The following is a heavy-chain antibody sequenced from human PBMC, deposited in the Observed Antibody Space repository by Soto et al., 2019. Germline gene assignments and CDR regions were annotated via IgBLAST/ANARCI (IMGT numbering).Heavy chain of an antibody. CDR1: GGSISSSNW. V-gene: IGHV4-4*02. D-gene: IGHD3-3*02. CDR2: IYQSGST. CDR3: ARILAVGPFFDY. Sequence: QVQLQESGPGLVKPSGTLSLTCAVSGGSISSSNWWSWVRQPPGKGLGWIGEIYQSGSTNYTPSLKSRVTISVDKSKNQFSLKVSSVTAADTAVYYCARILAVGPFFDYWGQGTLVTVSS. J-gene: IGHJ4*02.